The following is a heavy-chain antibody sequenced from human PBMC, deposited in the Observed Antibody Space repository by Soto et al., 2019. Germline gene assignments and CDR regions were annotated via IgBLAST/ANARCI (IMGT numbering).Heavy chain of an antibody. CDR2: TYYRSKWYN. V-gene: IGHV6-1*01. Sequence: SQTLSLTCAISGDSVSSNSAAWNWIRQSPSRGLEWLGRTYYRSKWYNDYAESVKSRITINPDTSKNQFSLHLNSVTPEDTAVYYGARAPPYFHSAFDYWGQGTLGSASS. CDR1: GDSVSSNSAA. J-gene: IGHJ4*02. CDR3: ARAPPYFHSAFDY. D-gene: IGHD2-8*01.